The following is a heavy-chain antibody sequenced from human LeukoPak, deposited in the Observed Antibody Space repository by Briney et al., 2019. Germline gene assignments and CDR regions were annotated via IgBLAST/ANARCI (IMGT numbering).Heavy chain of an antibody. J-gene: IGHJ4*02. CDR2: IIPIFGTS. Sequence: GASVKVSCKASGYTFTSYGISWVRQAPGQGLEWMGGIIPIFGTSNYAQKFQGRVTITADTSTSTAYMELSSLRSDDTAVYSCARGSRSGWYYFDYWGQGTLVTVSS. V-gene: IGHV1-69*06. CDR3: ARGSRSGWYYFDY. D-gene: IGHD6-19*01. CDR1: GYTFTSYG.